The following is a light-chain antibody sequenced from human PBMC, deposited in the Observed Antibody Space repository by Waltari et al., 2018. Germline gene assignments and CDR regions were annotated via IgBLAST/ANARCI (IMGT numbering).Light chain of an antibody. CDR1: KLGDKY. Sequence: SYELTQPPSVSVSPGQTASITCSGHKLGDKYASWYQHKAGQSPVLVIYQDDRRPSGGPERFSGSNSGNTATLTISGTQAMDEADFYCQAWGSSTEVVFGGGTKLTVL. CDR2: QDD. V-gene: IGLV3-1*01. J-gene: IGLJ3*02. CDR3: QAWGSSTEVV.